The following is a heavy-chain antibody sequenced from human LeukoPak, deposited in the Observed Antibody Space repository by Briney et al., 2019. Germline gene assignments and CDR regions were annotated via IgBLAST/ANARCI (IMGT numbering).Heavy chain of an antibody. Sequence: GGSLRLSCSASGFSFSTYWMSWVRQAPETGLEFVANIDRDGSVRNYMDSLRGRSTISRDNAKKSMYLEINSLRADDTAVYYCARDPGSSSFDLWGRGALVTVSS. J-gene: IGHJ4*02. CDR3: ARDPGSSSFDL. CDR2: IDRDGSVR. V-gene: IGHV3-7*01. CDR1: GFSFSTYW. D-gene: IGHD6-13*01.